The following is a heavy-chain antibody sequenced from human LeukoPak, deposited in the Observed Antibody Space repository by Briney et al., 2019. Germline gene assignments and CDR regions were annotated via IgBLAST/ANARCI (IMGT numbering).Heavy chain of an antibody. J-gene: IGHJ1*01. D-gene: IGHD3-10*01. CDR1: GYTFSNAW. CDR3: ASSMGELLWFGESTIEYFQH. Sequence: GSLRLSCAASGYTFSNAWMSWVRQAPGKGLEWIGSIYYSGSTYYNPSLKSRVTISVDTSKNQFSLKLSSVTAADTAVYYCASSMGELLWFGESTIEYFQHWGQGTLVTVSS. CDR2: IYYSGST. V-gene: IGHV4-4*02.